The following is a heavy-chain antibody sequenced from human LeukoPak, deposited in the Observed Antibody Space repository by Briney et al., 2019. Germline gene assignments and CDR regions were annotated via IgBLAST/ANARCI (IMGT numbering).Heavy chain of an antibody. V-gene: IGHV3-15*01. CDR1: GFTFSNAW. CDR2: IKSKTDGGTT. D-gene: IGHD4-11*01. CDR3: TTDNYSMIFDY. Sequence: GGSLRLSCAASGFTFSNAWMSWVRQAPGKGLEWVGRIKSKTDGGTTDYAAPVKGRFTISRDDSKNTLYLQMSSLKTEDTAVYYCTTDNYSMIFDYWGQGTLVTVSS. J-gene: IGHJ4*02.